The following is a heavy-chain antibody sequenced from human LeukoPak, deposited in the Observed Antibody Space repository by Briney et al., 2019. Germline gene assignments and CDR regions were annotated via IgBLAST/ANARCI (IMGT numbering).Heavy chain of an antibody. J-gene: IGHJ4*02. D-gene: IGHD6-19*01. V-gene: IGHV1-2*02. CDR3: ARSSGWKYNIDY. CDR1: GYIFTGYY. CDR2: INPNSGDT. Sequence: ASVKVSCKASGYIFTGYYMHWVRQAPGQGLEWMGWINPNSGDTNYAQKFQGRVTMTRDTSISTAYMELSRLGSDDTAVYYCARSSGWKYNIDYWGQGTLVTVSS.